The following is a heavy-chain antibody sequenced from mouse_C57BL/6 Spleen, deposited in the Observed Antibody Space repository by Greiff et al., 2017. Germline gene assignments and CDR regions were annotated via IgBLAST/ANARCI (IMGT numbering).Heavy chain of an antibody. Sequence: QVQLKESGAELVRPGASVKLSCKASGYTFTDYYINWVKQRPGQGLEWIARIYPGSGNTYYNEKFKGKATLTAEKSSSTSYMQLSSLTSEDSAVYFCARGGTTVVAGGPFDYWGQGTTLTVSS. D-gene: IGHD1-1*01. CDR3: ARGGTTVVAGGPFDY. J-gene: IGHJ2*01. CDR1: GYTFTDYY. CDR2: IYPGSGNT. V-gene: IGHV1-76*01.